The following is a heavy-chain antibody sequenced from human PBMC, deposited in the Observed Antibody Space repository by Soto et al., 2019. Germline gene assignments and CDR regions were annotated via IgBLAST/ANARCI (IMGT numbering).Heavy chain of an antibody. J-gene: IGHJ4*02. CDR3: ARTPPMDSGDKYYFDF. D-gene: IGHD3-16*01. CDR1: GYTLTELS. V-gene: IGHV1-69*13. Sequence: SVKVSCKVSGYTLTELSMHWVRQAPGQGLEWMGGIIPFFGTANYAQKFQDRVTITADESTSTVYMDLRSLRSEDTAIYYCARTPPMDSGDKYYFDFWGQGALVTVS. CDR2: IIPFFGTA.